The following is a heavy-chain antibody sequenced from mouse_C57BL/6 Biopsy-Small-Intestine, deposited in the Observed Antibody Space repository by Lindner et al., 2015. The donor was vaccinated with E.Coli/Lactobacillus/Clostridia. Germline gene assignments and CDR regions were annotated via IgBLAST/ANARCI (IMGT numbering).Heavy chain of an antibody. V-gene: IGHV1S130*01. CDR3: ARGIDAGVDY. CDR2: MSPKNGET. J-gene: IGHJ4*01. Sequence: SVKVSCKTSGYTFTTLDINWARQATGQGLEWMGWMSPKNGETDYAQKFQGRVTMTRDTSINTAYMELSSLRSDDTAVYYCARGIDAGVDYWGQGTLVTVSS. CDR1: GYTFTTL.